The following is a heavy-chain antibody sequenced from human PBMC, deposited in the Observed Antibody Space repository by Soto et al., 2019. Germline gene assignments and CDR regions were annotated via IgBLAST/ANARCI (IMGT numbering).Heavy chain of an antibody. D-gene: IGHD3-10*01. J-gene: IGHJ6*02. CDR2: ISNDGSNK. CDR1: GFTFSSYG. Sequence: GGSLRLSCAASGFTFSSYGMHWVRQAPGKGLEWVAVISNDGSNKNYADSVKGRFTISRDNSKNTWFLQINSLRAEDTAVYYCAKDRGDHPLYYYYGMDVWGQGTTVTVSS. V-gene: IGHV3-30*18. CDR3: AKDRGDHPLYYYYGMDV.